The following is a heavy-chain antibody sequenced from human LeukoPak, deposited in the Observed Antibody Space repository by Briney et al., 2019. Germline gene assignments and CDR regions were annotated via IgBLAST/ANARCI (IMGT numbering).Heavy chain of an antibody. CDR2: IYSGGST. V-gene: IGHV3-66*01. CDR1: GFTVSSNY. D-gene: IGHD3-3*01. Sequence: SGGSLRLSCAASGFTVSSNYMSWVRQAPGKGLEWVAVIYSGGSTYYADSVKGRFTISRDNSNNTLYLQMNSMRAEDTAVYYCARSVGRFLEWLSSDYWGQGTLVTVSS. CDR3: ARSVGRFLEWLSSDY. J-gene: IGHJ4*02.